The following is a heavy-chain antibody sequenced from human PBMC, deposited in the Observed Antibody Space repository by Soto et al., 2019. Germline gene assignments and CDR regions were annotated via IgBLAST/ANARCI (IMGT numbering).Heavy chain of an antibody. D-gene: IGHD2-15*01. CDR1: GGSISSYY. J-gene: IGHJ4*02. Sequence: PSETLSLTCTVSGGSISSYYWSWIRQPPGKGLEWIGYIYYSGSTNYNPSLKSRVTISVDTSKNQFSLKLSSVTAADTAVYYCSSGYCSGGSCLHDYWGQGTLVPVSS. CDR3: SSGYCSGGSCLHDY. CDR2: IYYSGST. V-gene: IGHV4-59*01.